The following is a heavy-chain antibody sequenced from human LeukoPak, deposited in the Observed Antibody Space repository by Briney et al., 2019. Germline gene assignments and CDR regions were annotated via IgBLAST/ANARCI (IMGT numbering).Heavy chain of an antibody. J-gene: IGHJ4*02. D-gene: IGHD6-13*01. Sequence: GGSLRLSCAASGFTFSSYAMSWVRQAPGKGLGWVSAISGSGGSTYYADSVKGRFTISRDNSKNTLYLQMNSLRAEDTAVYYCAKDLEAAADPINFDYWGQGTLVTVSS. CDR3: AKDLEAAADPINFDY. CDR2: ISGSGGST. V-gene: IGHV3-23*01. CDR1: GFTFSSYA.